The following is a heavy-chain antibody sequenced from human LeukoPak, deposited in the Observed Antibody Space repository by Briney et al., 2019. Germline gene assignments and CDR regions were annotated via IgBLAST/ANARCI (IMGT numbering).Heavy chain of an antibody. CDR2: IWYDGSNK. CDR3: AKDWGDGYNDPDAFDI. Sequence: GGSLRLSCAASGFTFSSYGMHWVRQAPGKGLEWVAVIWYDGSNKYYADSVKGRFTISRDNSKNTLYLQMNSLRAEDTAVYYCAKDWGDGYNDPDAFDIWGQGTMVTVSS. D-gene: IGHD5-24*01. V-gene: IGHV3-30*02. CDR1: GFTFSSYG. J-gene: IGHJ3*02.